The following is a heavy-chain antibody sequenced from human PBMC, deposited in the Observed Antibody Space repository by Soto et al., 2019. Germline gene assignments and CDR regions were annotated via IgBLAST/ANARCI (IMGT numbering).Heavy chain of an antibody. D-gene: IGHD6-19*01. Sequence: SETLSLTCSVSGGSISGSYWSWIRQSPGKGLEWLGYVYYTGSTNYSPSLMGRVSISVDTSKNEFSLGLSSVTAADTAVYFCARSVAVPGAHIDYWGQGTQVTVSS. CDR1: GGSISGSY. J-gene: IGHJ4*02. V-gene: IGHV4-59*01. CDR3: ARSVAVPGAHIDY. CDR2: VYYTGST.